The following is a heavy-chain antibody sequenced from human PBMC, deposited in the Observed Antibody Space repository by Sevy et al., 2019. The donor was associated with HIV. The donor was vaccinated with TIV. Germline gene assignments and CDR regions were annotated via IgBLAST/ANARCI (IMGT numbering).Heavy chain of an antibody. J-gene: IGHJ4*02. CDR3: ARDLEFYDYGDYGPAFMLDY. V-gene: IGHV3-33*01. D-gene: IGHD4-17*01. CDR2: IWFAGSNT. CDR1: GFTFSTYG. Sequence: GGSLRLSCAASGFTFSTYGMHWVRQAPGKGLEWVAVIWFAGSNTYYADSVKGRFTLSRDIAKNTLHLQMNSLRVEDTAVYYCARDLEFYDYGDYGPAFMLDYWGQGTLVTVSS.